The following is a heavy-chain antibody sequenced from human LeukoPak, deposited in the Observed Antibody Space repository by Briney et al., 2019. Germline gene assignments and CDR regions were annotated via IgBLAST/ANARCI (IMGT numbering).Heavy chain of an antibody. J-gene: IGHJ4*02. V-gene: IGHV1-2*02. D-gene: IGHD5-18*01. CDR2: INPNSGGT. Sequence: GASVKVSCKASGYTFTSYGISWVRQAPGQGLVCMGWINPNSGGTNYAQKFQGRVTMTRDTSISTAYMELSRLRSDDTAVYYCARYSYGFGTFDYWGQGTLVTVSS. CDR1: GYTFTSYG. CDR3: ARYSYGFGTFDY.